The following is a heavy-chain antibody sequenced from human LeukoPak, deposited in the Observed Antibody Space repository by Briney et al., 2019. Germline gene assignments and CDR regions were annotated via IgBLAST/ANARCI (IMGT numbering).Heavy chain of an antibody. Sequence: GGSLRLSCAASGFIFSSYGMNWVRQVPGKGLEWISYISNSGSTILYADSVKRRFTISRDNYKNTLYLQRNSLRAEDTAVYYCAKGVPGSGFDYWGRGTLVTVSS. D-gene: IGHD3-10*01. CDR3: AKGVPGSGFDY. CDR1: GFIFSSYG. CDR2: ISNSGSTI. J-gene: IGHJ4*02. V-gene: IGHV3-48*01.